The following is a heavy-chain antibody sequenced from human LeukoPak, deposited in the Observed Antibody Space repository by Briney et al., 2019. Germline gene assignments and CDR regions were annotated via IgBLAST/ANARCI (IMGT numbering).Heavy chain of an antibody. V-gene: IGHV4-59*01. D-gene: IGHD5-24*01. CDR2: IYYSGST. Sequence: SETLSPTCTVSGGSISSYYWSWIRQPPGKGLEWIGYIYYSGSTNYNPSLKSRVTISVDTSKNQFSLKLSSVTAADTAVYYCARGGEDGYNPWGQGTLVTVSS. J-gene: IGHJ5*02. CDR1: GGSISSYY. CDR3: ARGGEDGYNP.